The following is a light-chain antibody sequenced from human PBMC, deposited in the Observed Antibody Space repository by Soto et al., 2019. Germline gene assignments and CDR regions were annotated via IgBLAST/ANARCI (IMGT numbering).Light chain of an antibody. CDR2: RAS. CDR1: QSISSC. CDR3: QQYYRASWT. J-gene: IGKJ1*01. Sequence: DIQMTQSPSTLSASVGDRVIITCRASQSISSCLAWYQQKPGKAPNLLIYRASTLKSGIPSRFSGRGSGTEFTLTISSLQPDDFATYYCQQYYRASWTFGPGTKVEIK. V-gene: IGKV1-5*03.